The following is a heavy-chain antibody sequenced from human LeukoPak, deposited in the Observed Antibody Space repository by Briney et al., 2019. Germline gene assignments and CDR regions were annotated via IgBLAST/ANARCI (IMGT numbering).Heavy chain of an antibody. V-gene: IGHV3-23*01. J-gene: IGHJ4*02. CDR1: GVSISDYA. D-gene: IGHD4-23*01. CDR3: AKDFYSVTYPRFDY. Sequence: GGTLSLTCAASGVSISDYAMSWVRQPPGKGLEWISDINDSGGSGDSTDYADSVNGRFTISRDNSKVTLYLQMNSLRAEYTAVYYCAKDFYSVTYPRFDYWGQGTLVTVSS. CDR2: INDSGGSGDST.